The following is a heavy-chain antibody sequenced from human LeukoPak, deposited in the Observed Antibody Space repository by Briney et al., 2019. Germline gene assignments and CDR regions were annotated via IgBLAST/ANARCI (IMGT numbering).Heavy chain of an antibody. CDR3: AKGGLNTGACFL. J-gene: IGHJ3*01. CDR1: GFTFSSYA. V-gene: IGHV3-23*01. CDR2: ISGSGGST. Sequence: GGSLRLSCAASGFTFSSYAMSWVHQAPGKGLEWVSAISGSGGSTYYADSVKGRFTISKDNSKNTLYLQMNSLRAEDTAVYYCAKGGLNTGACFLWGQGTMVTVSS. D-gene: IGHD5-18*01.